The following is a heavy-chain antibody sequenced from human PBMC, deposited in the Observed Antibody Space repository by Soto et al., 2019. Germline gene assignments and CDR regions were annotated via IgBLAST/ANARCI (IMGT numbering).Heavy chain of an antibody. CDR1: GYTLTELS. V-gene: IGHV1-24*01. D-gene: IGHD1-26*01. CDR3: ATPYSGSYWFDY. J-gene: IGHJ4*02. CDR2: FDPEDGET. Sequence: ASVKVSCKVSGYTLTELSMRWVRQAPGKGLEWMGGFDPEDGETIYAQKFQGRVTMTEDTSTDTAYMELSSLRSEDTAVYYCATPYSGSYWFDYWGQGTLVTVSS.